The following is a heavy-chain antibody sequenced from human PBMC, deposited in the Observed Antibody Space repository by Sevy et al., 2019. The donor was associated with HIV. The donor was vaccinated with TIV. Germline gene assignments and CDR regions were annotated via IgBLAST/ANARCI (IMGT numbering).Heavy chain of an antibody. J-gene: IGHJ5*02. Sequence: SETLSLTCTVSGGSISSYYWSWIRQPPGKGLEWTGYIYYSGSTNYNPSLKSRVTISVDTSKNQFSLKLSSVTAADTAVYYCARGPSYYDILTGYFRNWFDPWGQGTLVTVSS. CDR3: ARGPSYYDILTGYFRNWFDP. V-gene: IGHV4-59*13. CDR2: IYYSGST. D-gene: IGHD3-9*01. CDR1: GGSISSYY.